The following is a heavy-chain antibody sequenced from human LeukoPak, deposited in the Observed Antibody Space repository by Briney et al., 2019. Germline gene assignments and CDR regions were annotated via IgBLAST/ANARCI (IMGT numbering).Heavy chain of an antibody. V-gene: IGHV7-4-1*02. D-gene: IGHD6-19*01. J-gene: IGHJ4*02. CDR1: GYTFTNFG. CDR3: AIDQPVAGVSNFDS. CDR2: INPNTGNP. Sequence: ASVKVSCKASGYTFTNFGISWVRQAPGQGLEWMGWINPNTGNPTYAQAFTGRFVFSLGTSVSTAYLQISSLNTEDTAVYYCAIDQPVAGVSNFDSWGQGTLVTVSS.